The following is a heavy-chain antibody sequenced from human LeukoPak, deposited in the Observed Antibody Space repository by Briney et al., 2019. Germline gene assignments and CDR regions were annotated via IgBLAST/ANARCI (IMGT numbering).Heavy chain of an antibody. J-gene: IGHJ4*02. D-gene: IGHD3-3*01. CDR2: ISYDGSNK. Sequence: GRSLRLSCAASGFTFSSYAMHWVRQAPGKGLEWVAVISYDGSNKYYADSVKGRFTISRDNSKNTLYLQMNSLRAEDTAVYYCARTDYDFWSGYLYWGQGTLVTVSS. CDR3: ARTDYDFWSGYLY. CDR1: GFTFSSYA. V-gene: IGHV3-30-3*01.